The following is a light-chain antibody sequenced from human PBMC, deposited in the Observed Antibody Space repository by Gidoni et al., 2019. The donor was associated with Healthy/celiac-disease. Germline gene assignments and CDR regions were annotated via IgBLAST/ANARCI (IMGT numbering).Light chain of an antibody. Sequence: EIVLTQSPGTLSLSPGERATLSCRASQSVSSSYLAWYQQKPGQAPRHLIYGASSRATGIPDRFSGSGSGTDFTLTIIRLEPEDFAVYYCQQYGSSPKTFXQXTKLEIK. CDR3: QQYGSSPKT. J-gene: IGKJ2*01. CDR2: GAS. V-gene: IGKV3-20*01. CDR1: QSVSSSY.